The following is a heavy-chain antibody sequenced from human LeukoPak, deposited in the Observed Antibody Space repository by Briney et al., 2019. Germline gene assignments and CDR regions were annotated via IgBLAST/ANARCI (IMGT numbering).Heavy chain of an antibody. V-gene: IGHV3-21*01. CDR1: GLTFSSYS. CDR3: ARVPHAMVRGVIITEFYFDY. CDR2: ISSSSNYI. D-gene: IGHD3-10*01. J-gene: IGHJ4*02. Sequence: PGGSLRLSCAASGLTFSSYSMNWVRQAPGKGLEWVSSISSSSNYIYYADSVKGRFTISRDNAKNSLYLQMNSLRAEDTAVYYCARVPHAMVRGVIITEFYFDYWGREPWSPSPQ.